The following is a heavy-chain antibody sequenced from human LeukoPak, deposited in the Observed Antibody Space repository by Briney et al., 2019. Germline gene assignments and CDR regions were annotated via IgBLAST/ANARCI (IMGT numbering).Heavy chain of an antibody. J-gene: IGHJ4*02. CDR3: AKDGGIAAAGTSFDY. D-gene: IGHD6-13*01. CDR1: GFTFDDYA. Sequence: GRSLRLSCAASGFTFDDYAMHWVRQAPGKGLEWLSGISWNSGSIGYADSVKGRFTISRDNAKNSLYLQMNSLRAEDTALYYCAKDGGIAAAGTSFDYWGQGTLVTVSS. V-gene: IGHV3-9*01. CDR2: ISWNSGSI.